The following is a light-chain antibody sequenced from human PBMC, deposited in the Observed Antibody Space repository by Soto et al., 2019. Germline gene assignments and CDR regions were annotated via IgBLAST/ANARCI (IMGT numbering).Light chain of an antibody. CDR3: QQTSSTPGT. J-gene: IGKJ1*01. CDR1: QSISSY. V-gene: IGKV1-39*01. Sequence: DIQMTQSPSSLSASVGDRVTITCLASQSISSYLNWYQQKPGRAPTLLIYAASSLQSGVSSRFSGSGSGTDFTLTISSLQAEDFATYYCQQTSSTPGTLGQGTKVDIK. CDR2: AAS.